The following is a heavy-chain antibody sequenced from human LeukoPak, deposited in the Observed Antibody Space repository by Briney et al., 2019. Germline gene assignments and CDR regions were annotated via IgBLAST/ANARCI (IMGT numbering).Heavy chain of an antibody. Sequence: SEPLSLTCTVSGGSISCGDYYWSWIRRPPRKGLEWIGYIYYSGSTYYNPSLKSRVTISVDTSKNQFSLKLSSVTAADTAVYYCARVFMGIDYWGQGTLVTVSS. CDR2: IYYSGST. J-gene: IGHJ4*02. D-gene: IGHD7-27*01. V-gene: IGHV4-30-4*08. CDR1: GGSISCGDYY. CDR3: ARVFMGIDY.